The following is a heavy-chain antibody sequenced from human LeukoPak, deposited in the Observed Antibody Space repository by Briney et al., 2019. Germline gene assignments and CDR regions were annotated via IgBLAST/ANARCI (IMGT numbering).Heavy chain of an antibody. CDR3: AKRRGTYYDFWSGYGAFDI. J-gene: IGHJ3*02. V-gene: IGHV3-30*18. CDR2: ISYDGSNK. D-gene: IGHD3-3*01. Sequence: PGRSLRLSCAASGFTFSSYGMHWVRQAPGKGRAWVAVISYDGSNKYYIDSVKGRFTISRDNSKNTLYLQMNSLRAEDTAVYYCAKRRGTYYDFWSGYGAFDIWGQGTMVTVSS. CDR1: GFTFSSYG.